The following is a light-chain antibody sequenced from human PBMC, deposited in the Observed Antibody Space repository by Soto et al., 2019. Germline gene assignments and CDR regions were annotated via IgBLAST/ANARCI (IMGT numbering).Light chain of an antibody. CDR2: GAS. J-gene: IGKJ4*01. Sequence: EILLTQSPDTLSLSPGERATLSCRASQTVSSSYLAWYQQKPGQAPRLLIYGASSRATGIPDRFSGSGSGTDFTLTISRLEPEDFAVYYCQQYDNSPLTFGGGTKVDIK. CDR1: QTVSSSY. V-gene: IGKV3-20*01. CDR3: QQYDNSPLT.